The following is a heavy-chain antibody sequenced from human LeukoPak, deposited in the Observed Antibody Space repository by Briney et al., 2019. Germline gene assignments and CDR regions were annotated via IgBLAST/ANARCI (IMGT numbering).Heavy chain of an antibody. D-gene: IGHD6-13*01. J-gene: IGHJ5*02. CDR2: IYYSGST. CDR3: ARHDGPRVYSEFDP. V-gene: IGHV4-39*01. Sequence: SETLSLTCTVSGGSISSSSDYWGWIRQPPGKGLEWIGSIYYSGSTYNNPYLKSRVTISVDTSKNQFSLKLSSVTAADTAVYYCARHDGPRVYSEFDPWGQGTLVTVSS. CDR1: GGSISSSSDY.